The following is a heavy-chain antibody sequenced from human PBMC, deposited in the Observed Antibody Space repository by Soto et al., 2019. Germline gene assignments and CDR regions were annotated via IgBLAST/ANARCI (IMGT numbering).Heavy chain of an antibody. Sequence: SETLSLTCTVSGGSVSSGSYYWSCIRQPPGKGLEWIGYIYYSGSTNYNPSLKSRVTISVDTSKNQFSLKLSSVTAADTAVYYCARGYYDFWSGYSIGNWFDPWGQGTLVTVSS. V-gene: IGHV4-61*01. CDR1: GGSVSSGSYY. D-gene: IGHD3-3*01. J-gene: IGHJ5*02. CDR3: ARGYYDFWSGYSIGNWFDP. CDR2: IYYSGST.